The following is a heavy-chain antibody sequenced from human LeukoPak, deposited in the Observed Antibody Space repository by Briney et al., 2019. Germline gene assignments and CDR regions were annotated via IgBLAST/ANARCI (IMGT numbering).Heavy chain of an antibody. CDR1: GGSIISGGYY. D-gene: IGHD3-10*01. J-gene: IGHJ5*02. Sequence: SQTLSPTCTLSGGSIISGGYYWSWIRQRPGQGLEWIRHIAESETTYYTPSLKSPVTISGDPSKNQFSLRLGSVTAPDTAVAFSGRVDYYASGTYLNWFDPWGQRTQVTVSS. V-gene: IGHV4-31*01. CDR3: GRVDYYASGTYLNWFDP. CDR2: IAESETT.